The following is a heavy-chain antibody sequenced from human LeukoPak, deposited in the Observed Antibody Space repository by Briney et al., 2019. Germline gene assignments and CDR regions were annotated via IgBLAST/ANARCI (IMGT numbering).Heavy chain of an antibody. CDR3: AKTTSVYGSGDDYSDATNWFDP. J-gene: IGHJ5*02. CDR2: ISGSDNNT. Sequence: GGSLRLSCAASGFTFRRYAMNWVRQAPGKGLEWISAISGSDNNTYYADSVKGRFTISRDNSKNTLYLQMNSLRAEDTAMYYCAKTTSVYGSGDDYSDATNWFDPWGQGTLVTVSS. CDR1: GFTFRRYA. D-gene: IGHD3-10*01. V-gene: IGHV3-23*01.